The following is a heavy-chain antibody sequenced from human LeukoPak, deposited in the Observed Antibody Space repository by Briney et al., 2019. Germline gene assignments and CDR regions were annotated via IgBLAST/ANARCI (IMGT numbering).Heavy chain of an antibody. J-gene: IGHJ4*02. Sequence: GGSLRLSSVASGFSFSSYAMSWVRQAPGKGLEWVSGISNSGDSTDNADSVRGRFTISRDNSKNTVYLQMNSLRVEDTAIYYCAKNHGSSPDYFDFWGQGALVTVSS. CDR1: GFSFSSYA. CDR3: AKNHGSSPDYFDF. D-gene: IGHD6-6*01. V-gene: IGHV3-23*01. CDR2: ISNSGDST.